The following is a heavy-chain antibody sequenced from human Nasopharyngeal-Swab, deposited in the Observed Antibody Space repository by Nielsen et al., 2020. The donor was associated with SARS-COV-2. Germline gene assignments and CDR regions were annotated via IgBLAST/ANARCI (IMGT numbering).Heavy chain of an antibody. CDR2: ISSSGSIA. Sequence: GESLKISCEASGFTFGSYTMNWVRQAPGKGLEWVSFISSSGSIAKYADSVNDRFTISRDNSKNTLYLQMNSLRVEDTAVYYCAKAPYLRGLDVWGQGTTVTVSS. CDR1: GFTFGSYT. J-gene: IGHJ6*02. CDR3: AKAPYLRGLDV. D-gene: IGHD2-21*01. V-gene: IGHV3-23*01.